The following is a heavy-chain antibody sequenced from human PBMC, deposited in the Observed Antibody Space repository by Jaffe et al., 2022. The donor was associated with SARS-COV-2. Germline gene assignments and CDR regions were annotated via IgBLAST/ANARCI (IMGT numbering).Heavy chain of an antibody. Sequence: QVQLQESGPGLVKPSETLSLTCTVSGGSINNYYWSWIRQPPGKGLEWIGSIYYTGSTNYYNPSLKSRVTISVDTSKKQLSLKLSSVTAADTAVYYCVRGTSDWLWYFDLWGRGTLVTVSS. D-gene: IGHD2-21*01. CDR3: VRGTSDWLWYFDL. V-gene: IGHV4-59*01. CDR2: IYYTGST. CDR1: GGSINNYY. J-gene: IGHJ2*01.